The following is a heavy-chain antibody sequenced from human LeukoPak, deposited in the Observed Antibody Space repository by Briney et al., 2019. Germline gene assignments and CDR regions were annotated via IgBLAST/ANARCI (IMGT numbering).Heavy chain of an antibody. CDR1: GGSISSYY. CDR2: IYYSGST. D-gene: IGHD1-26*01. V-gene: IGHV4-59*01. Sequence: SETLSLTCTVSGGSISSYYWSWIRQPPGKGLEWIGYIYYSGSTNYNPSLKSRVTISVDTSKNQFSLKLSSVTAADTAVYYCARTIGIVGNQGFDYWGQGTLVTVSS. J-gene: IGHJ4*02. CDR3: ARTIGIVGNQGFDY.